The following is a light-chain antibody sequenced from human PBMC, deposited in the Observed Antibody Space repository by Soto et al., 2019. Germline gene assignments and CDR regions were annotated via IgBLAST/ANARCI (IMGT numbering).Light chain of an antibody. Sequence: EIVLTQYPGTLSLSPGERATLSCRASQSVSSSYLAWYQQKPGQPPKLLIYWASTRESGVPDRFSGSGSGTDFTLTISSLQAEDVAVYFCQQYYSTPSITFGQGRLPEIK. CDR1: QSVSSSY. CDR3: QQYYSTPSIT. J-gene: IGKJ5*01. V-gene: IGKV4-1*01. CDR2: WAS.